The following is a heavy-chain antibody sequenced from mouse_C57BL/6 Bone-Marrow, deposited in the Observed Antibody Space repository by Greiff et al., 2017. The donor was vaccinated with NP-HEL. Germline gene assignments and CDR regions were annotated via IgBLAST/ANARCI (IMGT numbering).Heavy chain of an antibody. CDR1: GFTFSSYA. J-gene: IGHJ2*01. V-gene: IGHV5-4*01. D-gene: IGHD1-1*02. CDR3: ARDFRTMFFDY. CDR2: ISDGGSYT. Sequence: EVQLVESGGGLVKPGGSLKLSCAASGFTFSSYAMSWVRQTPEKRLEWVATISDGGSYTYYPDNVKGRFTISRYNAKNNLYLQMSHLKSEDTAMYYCARDFRTMFFDYWGQGTTLTVSS.